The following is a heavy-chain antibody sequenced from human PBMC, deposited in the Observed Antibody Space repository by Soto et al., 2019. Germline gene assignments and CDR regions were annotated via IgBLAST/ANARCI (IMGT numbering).Heavy chain of an antibody. CDR2: INAGNGET. V-gene: IGHV1-3*01. J-gene: IGHJ4*02. CDR1: GYSFSTYV. Sequence: ASVKVSCKASGYSFSTYVMHWVRQAPGQRLDWMGWINAGNGETKYSQKFQGRVTITRDTSASTAYMELSSLKSEDTAVYYCARGAPGLLSIEVPAAFLYWGQGTLVTVSS. CDR3: ARGAPGLLSIEVPAAFLY. D-gene: IGHD2-2*01.